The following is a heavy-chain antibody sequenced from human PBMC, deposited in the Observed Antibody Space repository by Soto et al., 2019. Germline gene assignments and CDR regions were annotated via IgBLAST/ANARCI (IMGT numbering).Heavy chain of an antibody. CDR1: GGSVSSGSYY. CDR2: IYYSGST. D-gene: IGHD6-13*01. J-gene: IGHJ4*02. V-gene: IGHV4-61*01. Sequence: SETLSLTCTVSGGSVSSGSYYWSWIRQPPGKGLEWIGYIYYSGSTNYNPSLKSRVTISVDTSKNQFSLKLSSVTAADTAVYYCARARRSSWYWGLTFDYWGQGTLVTVSS. CDR3: ARARRSSWYWGLTFDY.